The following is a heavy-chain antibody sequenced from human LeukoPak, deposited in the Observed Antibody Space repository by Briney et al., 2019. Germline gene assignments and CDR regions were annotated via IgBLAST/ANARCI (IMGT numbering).Heavy chain of an antibody. CDR2: ISGSGGST. J-gene: IGHJ4*02. V-gene: IGHV3-23*01. Sequence: GGSLRLSCAASGFTFSSYAMSWVRQAPGKGLEWVSAISGSGGSTYYADSVKGRFTISRDNSKNTLYPQMNSLRAEDTAVYYCAKGLLWFGEPDYWGQGTLVTVSS. CDR1: GFTFSSYA. D-gene: IGHD3-10*01. CDR3: AKGLLWFGEPDY.